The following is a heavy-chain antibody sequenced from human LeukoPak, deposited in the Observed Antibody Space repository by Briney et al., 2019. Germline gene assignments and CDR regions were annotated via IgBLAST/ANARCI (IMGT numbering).Heavy chain of an antibody. V-gene: IGHV4-30-4*01. CDR2: IYYSGST. CDR3: ARGQGTVTTH. CDR1: GGSISSGDYS. Sequence: SETLSLTCTVSGGSISSGDYSWSWIRQPPGKGLEWIGYIYYSGSTYYNPSLKSRVTISLDTSKNQFSLKLSSVTAADTAVYYCARGQGTVTTHWGQGTLVTVSS. D-gene: IGHD4-17*01. J-gene: IGHJ4*02.